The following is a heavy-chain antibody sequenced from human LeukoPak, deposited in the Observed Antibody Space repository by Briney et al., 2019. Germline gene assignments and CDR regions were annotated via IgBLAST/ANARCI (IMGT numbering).Heavy chain of an antibody. D-gene: IGHD3-22*01. CDR3: AREGYYYDSSGYYYVAFDY. J-gene: IGHJ4*02. CDR2: IYTSGST. V-gene: IGHV4-59*10. Sequence: TSETLSLTCAVYGGSFSGYYWSWIRQPAGKGLEWIGRIYTSGSTNYNPSLKSRVTMSVDTSKNQFSLKLSSVTAADTAVYYCAREGYYYDSSGYYYVAFDYWGQGTLVTVSS. CDR1: GGSFSGYY.